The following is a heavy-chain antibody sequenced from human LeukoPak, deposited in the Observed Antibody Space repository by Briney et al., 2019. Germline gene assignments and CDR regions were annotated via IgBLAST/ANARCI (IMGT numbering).Heavy chain of an antibody. CDR1: GFTFDDYA. CDR2: ISWNSCSI. J-gene: IGHJ6*02. D-gene: IGHD6-19*01. CDR3: AKDMGESIAVAGTTNYYYYYGMDV. Sequence: GGSLRLSCTASGFTFDDYAMHWVRQAPGKGLEWVSCISWNSCSILYADSVKRRFTISRDNAKNSLYLQMNSLRDEDTALYYCAKDMGESIAVAGTTNYYYYYGMDVWGQGTTVTVSS. V-gene: IGHV3-9*01.